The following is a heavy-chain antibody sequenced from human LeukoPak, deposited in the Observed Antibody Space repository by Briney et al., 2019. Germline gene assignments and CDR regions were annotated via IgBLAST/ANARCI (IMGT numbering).Heavy chain of an antibody. CDR2: VRQDGGEG. CDR3: AKAEIVGATTGFDY. V-gene: IGHV3-7*01. Sequence: GGSLRLSCAASGFTFNTYWMTWVRQAPGRGLEWVANVRQDGGEGHYVDSVKGRFTVSRDNAENSLYPQLNSLRVEDTAVYYCAKAEIVGATTGFDYWGQGTLVTVSS. D-gene: IGHD1-26*01. J-gene: IGHJ4*02. CDR1: GFTFNTYW.